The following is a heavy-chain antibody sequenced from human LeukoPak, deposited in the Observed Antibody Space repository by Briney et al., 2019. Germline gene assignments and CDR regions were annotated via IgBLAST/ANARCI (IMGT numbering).Heavy chain of an antibody. CDR1: GFTFSSYA. V-gene: IGHV3-30-3*01. CDR2: ISYDGSNK. D-gene: IGHD2-21*01. CDR3: AGDLPYGSPQFDY. Sequence: PGGSLRLSCAASGFTFSSYAMPWVRQAPGKGLEWVAVISYDGSNKYYADSVKGRFTISRDNSKNTLYLQMNSLRAEDTAVYYCAGDLPYGSPQFDYWGQGTLVTVSS. J-gene: IGHJ4*02.